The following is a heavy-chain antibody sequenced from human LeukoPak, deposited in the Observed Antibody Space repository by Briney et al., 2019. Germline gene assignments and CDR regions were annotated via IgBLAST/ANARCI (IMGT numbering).Heavy chain of an antibody. V-gene: IGHV1-3*01. CDR1: GYTFTSYA. Sequence: GASVKVSCKASGYTFTSYAMHWVRQAPGQRLEWMGWINAGNGNTKYSQKFQGRVTITRDTSASTAYMELSSLRSEDTAVYYCARDRWSRGIAAAGTSEDYWGQGTLVTVSS. CDR3: ARDRWSRGIAAAGTSEDY. D-gene: IGHD6-13*01. CDR2: INAGNGNT. J-gene: IGHJ4*02.